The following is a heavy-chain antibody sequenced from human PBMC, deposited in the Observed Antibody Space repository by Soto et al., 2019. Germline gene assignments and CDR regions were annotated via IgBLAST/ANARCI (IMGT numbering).Heavy chain of an antibody. CDR2: TYYRSKWYT. J-gene: IGHJ5*01. V-gene: IGHV6-1*01. CDR3: SRVIGDSLLDS. CDR1: GDSVSSNSAT. Sequence: SQTLSLTCAISGDSVSSNSATWDWIRQSPSRGLEWLGRTYYRSKWYTDYAVSVKGRITINPDTSNNHLSLQLDSVTPDDTAVYFCSRVIGDSLLDSWGQRTPVPVSS.